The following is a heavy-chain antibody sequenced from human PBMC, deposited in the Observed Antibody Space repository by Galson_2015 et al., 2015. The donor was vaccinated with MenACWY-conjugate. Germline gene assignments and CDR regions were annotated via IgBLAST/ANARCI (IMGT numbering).Heavy chain of an antibody. CDR2: ISGSGGST. CDR1: GFTFSSYA. D-gene: IGHD6-6*01. CDR3: AKDHGEYSSSLLVGPDY. V-gene: IGHV3-23*01. Sequence: SLRLSCAASGFTFSSYAMSWVRQAPGKGLEWVSAISGSGGSTYYADSVKGRFTISRDNSKNTLYLQMNSLRAEDTAVYYCAKDHGEYSSSLLVGPDYWGQGTLVTVSS. J-gene: IGHJ4*02.